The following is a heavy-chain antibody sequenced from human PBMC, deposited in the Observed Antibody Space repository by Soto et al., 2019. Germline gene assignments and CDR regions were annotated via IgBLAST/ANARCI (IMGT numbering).Heavy chain of an antibody. V-gene: IGHV3-30*18. CDR3: AKDTYYHDSSGYYIFDY. CDR1: GFSFSSYG. CDR2: ISHDGNRK. Sequence: QVQLVESGGGVVQPGRSLRFSCAASGFSFSSYGMHWVRQAPGKGLEWVAGISHDGNRKNYAESVKDRFPISRDNSKNTVYLQMNSLRPEDTAVFYCAKDTYYHDSSGYYIFDYWGQGTLVTVSS. J-gene: IGHJ4*02. D-gene: IGHD3-22*01.